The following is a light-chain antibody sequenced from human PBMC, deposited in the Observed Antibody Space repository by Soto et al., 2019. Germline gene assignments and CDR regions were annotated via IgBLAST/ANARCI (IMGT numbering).Light chain of an antibody. CDR2: EVS. V-gene: IGLV2-14*01. CDR1: SSEVGGYNY. CDR3: SSYTSSSTVV. Sequence: QSALTQPASVSGSPGQSITISCTGTSSEVGGYNYVSWYQQHPGQAPKLIIYEVSNRPSGVSNRVSGSKSCNTASLTISGLQAEDEADYYCSSYTSSSTVVFGVGTKLTVL. J-gene: IGLJ2*01.